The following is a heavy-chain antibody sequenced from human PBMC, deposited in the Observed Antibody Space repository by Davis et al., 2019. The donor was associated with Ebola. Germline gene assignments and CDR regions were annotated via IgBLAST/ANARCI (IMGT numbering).Heavy chain of an antibody. V-gene: IGHV3-48*02. D-gene: IGHD4-11*01. CDR3: ARARGVTTH. Sequence: ESLMLSCAASGFSFPSYSMTWVRQAPGKGLEWVAYISGGYTYYAESVKGRFTISRDSAKDSLYLHMDSLRDDDTAVYYCARARGVTTHWGQGTLVTVSS. CDR1: GFSFPSYS. CDR2: ISGGYT. J-gene: IGHJ4*02.